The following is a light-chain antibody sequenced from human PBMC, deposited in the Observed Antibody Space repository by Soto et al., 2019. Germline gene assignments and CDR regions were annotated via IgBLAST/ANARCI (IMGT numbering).Light chain of an antibody. J-gene: IGKJ3*01. CDR1: QAVSSN. V-gene: IGKV3-15*01. Sequence: IVRTPAPATLSVSPGERATLSCRASQAVSSNLAWYQQKPGQAPRLLIYAASTRAAGIPDRFSGSGSGTGFTLTITSLQSEDFAVYYCQHYNNWPFTFGPGTKVDNK. CDR3: QHYNNWPFT. CDR2: AAS.